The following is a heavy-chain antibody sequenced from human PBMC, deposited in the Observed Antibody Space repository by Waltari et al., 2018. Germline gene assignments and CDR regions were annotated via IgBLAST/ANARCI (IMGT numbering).Heavy chain of an antibody. CDR3: VREVTKVELGRRLPHFFDS. CDR2: FHSSDYI. CDR1: GDSLPINSFS. Sequence: QVQLQESGPGLVKPSQTLSLTCTVSGDSLPINSFSWNLFRQPTGKGLEWIGRFHSSDYINYNPSLKSRVTISRDTSKKQFFLKLTSVTAADTAFYYCVREVTKVELGRRLPHFFDSWGQGTLVTVSS. D-gene: IGHD7-27*01. J-gene: IGHJ5*01. V-gene: IGHV4-61*02.